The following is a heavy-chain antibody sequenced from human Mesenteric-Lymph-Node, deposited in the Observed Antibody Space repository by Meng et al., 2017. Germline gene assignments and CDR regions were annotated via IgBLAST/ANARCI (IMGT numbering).Heavy chain of an antibody. CDR1: GGSISSYY. CDR3: ARHIRWDYNFDY. V-gene: IGHV4-59*08. J-gene: IGHJ4*02. Sequence: QVQLQEAGPGRGKPSETRALTGTVSGGSISSYYWNWIRQPPGKGLEWIGYIYYSGSTNYNPSLKTRVTISVDTSRNHFSLELSSVTAADTAVYYCARHIRWDYNFDYWGQGALVTVSS. D-gene: IGHD1-26*01. CDR2: IYYSGST.